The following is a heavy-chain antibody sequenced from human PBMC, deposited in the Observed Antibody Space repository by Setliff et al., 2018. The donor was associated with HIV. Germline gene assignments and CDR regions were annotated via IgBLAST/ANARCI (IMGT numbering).Heavy chain of an antibody. CDR3: AREDYYDSSGDAFDI. Sequence: PSETLSLTCTVSGGSISSGNYYWNWVRQPAGKGLEWIGRIYISGRTNYNPSLESRVTISLDTSKNQFSLKLSSVTAADTAVYYCAREDYYDSSGDAFDIWGQGTRVTVSS. V-gene: IGHV4-61*02. D-gene: IGHD3-22*01. CDR1: GGSISSGNYY. CDR2: IYISGRT. J-gene: IGHJ3*02.